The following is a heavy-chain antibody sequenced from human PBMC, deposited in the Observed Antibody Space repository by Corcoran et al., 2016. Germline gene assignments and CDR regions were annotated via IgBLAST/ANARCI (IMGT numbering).Heavy chain of an antibody. J-gene: IGHJ4*02. V-gene: IGHV3-21*01. Sequence: EVQLVESGGGLVKPGGSLRLSCAASGFTFSSYSMNWVRQAPGKGLEWVSSISSSSSYIYYADSVKGRFTISRDNAKNSLYLQMNSLRAEDTAVYYCARGAYGSCSGGSCYPDYWGQGTLVTVSS. CDR3: ARGAYGSCSGGSCYPDY. D-gene: IGHD2-15*01. CDR2: ISSSSSYI. CDR1: GFTFSSYS.